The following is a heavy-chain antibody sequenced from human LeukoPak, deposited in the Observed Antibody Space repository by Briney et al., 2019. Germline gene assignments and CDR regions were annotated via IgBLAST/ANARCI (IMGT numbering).Heavy chain of an antibody. CDR3: ARFPQMNIAVAGTKVISWFDP. Sequence: ASVKVSCKASGYTFTSYGISWVRQAPGQGLEWMGWINAYNGNTNYAQKLQDRVTMTTDTSTSTAYMELRSLRSDDTAVYYCARFPQMNIAVAGTKVISWFDPWGQGTLVTVSS. D-gene: IGHD6-19*01. V-gene: IGHV1-18*01. J-gene: IGHJ5*02. CDR1: GYTFTSYG. CDR2: INAYNGNT.